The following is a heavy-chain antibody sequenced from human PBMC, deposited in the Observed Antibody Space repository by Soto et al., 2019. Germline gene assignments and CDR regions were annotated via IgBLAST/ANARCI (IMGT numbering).Heavy chain of an antibody. J-gene: IGHJ5*02. CDR1: GFSFSSYA. D-gene: IGHD5-18*01. CDR2: ISATGGGGAT. V-gene: IGHV3-23*01. CDR3: AKGGYSYGRYWFDP. Sequence: EVQLLESGGGLVQPGGSLRLSCAASGFSFSSYAMSWVRQAPGKGPKWVSIISATGGGGATFYADSVKGRFTISRDNSENMVYLQMNNLRAEDTALYYCAKGGYSYGRYWFDPWGQGTLVTVSS.